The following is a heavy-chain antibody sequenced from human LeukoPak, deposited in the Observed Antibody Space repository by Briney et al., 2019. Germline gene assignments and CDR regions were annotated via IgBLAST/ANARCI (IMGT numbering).Heavy chain of an antibody. J-gene: IGHJ3*01. V-gene: IGHV3-23*01. D-gene: IGHD6-19*01. CDR2: IRGSAEDT. CDR1: GFRFGHFA. Sequence: QPGGSLRLSCEASGFRFGHFAMGWVRQAPGKGPMWLSTIRGSAEDTYYADSMKGRVIISRDNTRGTVYLEMKNLRVEDTAMYYCVKGIFATGWSYAFDFWGQGTMVVVS. CDR3: VKGIFATGWSYAFDF.